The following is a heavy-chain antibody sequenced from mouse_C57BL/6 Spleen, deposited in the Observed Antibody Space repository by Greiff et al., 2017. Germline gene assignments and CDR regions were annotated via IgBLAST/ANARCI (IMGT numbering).Heavy chain of an antibody. V-gene: IGHV3-6*01. Sequence: EVKLQESGPGLVKPSQSLSLTCSVTGYSITSGYYWYWIRPFPGNKLEWMGYISYDGSNNYNPSLKNRISITLNTSKNQFFLKLNSVTTEDTATYYGARANDYDVSYYFDCWGKGTTLTVAS. J-gene: IGHJ2*01. D-gene: IGHD2-4*01. CDR3: ARANDYDVSYYFDC. CDR2: ISYDGSN. CDR1: GYSITSGYY.